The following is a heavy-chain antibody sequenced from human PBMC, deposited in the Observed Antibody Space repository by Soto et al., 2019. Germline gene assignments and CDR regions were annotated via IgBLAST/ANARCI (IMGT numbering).Heavy chain of an antibody. V-gene: IGHV3-49*03. CDR2: IRDKTYGGTT. Sequence: GGSLRLSCTASGFSFGDYAMSWFRQAPGKGLEWGGLIRDKTYGGTTEYAASVKGRFTVSRDDSKSIAYMQMNSLKTEDTAVYYCARAIRYCTSTACYFAFDIWGQGTMVT. D-gene: IGHD2-2*01. CDR3: ARAIRYCTSTACYFAFDI. CDR1: GFSFGDYA. J-gene: IGHJ3*02.